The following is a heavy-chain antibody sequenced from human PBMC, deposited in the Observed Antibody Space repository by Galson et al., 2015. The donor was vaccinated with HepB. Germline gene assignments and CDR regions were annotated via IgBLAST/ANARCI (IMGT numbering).Heavy chain of an antibody. CDR1: GFTFSSYG. CDR3: AREGMRLDIVVVVAPDYGDYEGAFDI. J-gene: IGHJ3*02. Sequence: SLRLSCAASGFTFSSYGMHWVRQAPGKGLEWVAVIWYDGSNKYYADSVKGRFTISRDNSKNTLYLQMNSLRAEDTAVYYCAREGMRLDIVVVVAPDYGDYEGAFDIWGQGTMVTVSS. V-gene: IGHV3-33*01. CDR2: IWYDGSNK. D-gene: IGHD2-15*01.